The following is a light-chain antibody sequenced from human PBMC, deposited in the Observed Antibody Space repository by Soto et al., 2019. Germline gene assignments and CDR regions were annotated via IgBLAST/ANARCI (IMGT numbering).Light chain of an antibody. Sequence: DIVMTQSPDTLSWSPVERATLSCRASQSVSSSYLAWYQQKPGQAPRLLIYGASSRATGIPDRFSGSGSGTDFTLTISRLEPEDVAVYYCQQYGSLFGPGTKVDIK. CDR3: QQYGSL. V-gene: IGKV3-20*01. CDR1: QSVSSSY. CDR2: GAS. J-gene: IGKJ3*01.